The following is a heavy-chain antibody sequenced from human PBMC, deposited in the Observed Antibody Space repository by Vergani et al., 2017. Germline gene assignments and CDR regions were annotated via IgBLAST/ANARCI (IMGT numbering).Heavy chain of an antibody. J-gene: IGHJ6*02. V-gene: IGHV1-58*02. CDR1: GFTFTSSG. D-gene: IGHD6-13*01. Sequence: QMQLIQSGPQVKKPGTSVQVSCKASGFTFTSSGIHWVRQPRGQRLGWIGWIVVGSGNTDNAQNVQERVTITRDMSTSTAYMELTSLTSEDTAVYFCAADRGAAALYGMDVWGQGTTVTVS. CDR3: AADRGAAALYGMDV. CDR2: IVVGSGNT.